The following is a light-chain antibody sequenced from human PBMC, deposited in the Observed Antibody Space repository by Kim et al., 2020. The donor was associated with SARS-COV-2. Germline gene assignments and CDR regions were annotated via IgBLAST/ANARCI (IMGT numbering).Light chain of an antibody. CDR2: GAS. J-gene: IGKJ2*01. Sequence: VSPGERATLSCRASESVTSNLAWYQQKPGQAPRLLIYGASIRATGIPDRLSGSGSGTEFTLTISSLQSEDFALYYCQQYNRWPPYIFGQGTKLEI. CDR1: ESVTSN. CDR3: QQYNRWPPYI. V-gene: IGKV3-15*01.